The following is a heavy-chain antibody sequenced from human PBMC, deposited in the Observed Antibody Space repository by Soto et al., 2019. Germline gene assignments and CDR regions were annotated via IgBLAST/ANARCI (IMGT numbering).Heavy chain of an antibody. CDR3: AKDAIPWAWELLGTTFDY. CDR1: GFTFSSYA. V-gene: IGHV3-23*01. D-gene: IGHD1-26*01. CDR2: ISGSGGST. Sequence: PGGSLRLSCAASGFTFSSYAMSWVRQAPGKGLEWVSAISGSGGSTYYADSVKGRFTISRDNSKNTLYLQMNSLRAEDTAVYYCAKDAIPWAWELLGTTFDYWGQGTLVTVSS. J-gene: IGHJ4*02.